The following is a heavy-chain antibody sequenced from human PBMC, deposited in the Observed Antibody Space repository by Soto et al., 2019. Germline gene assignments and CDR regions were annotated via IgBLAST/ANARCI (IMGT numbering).Heavy chain of an antibody. J-gene: IGHJ3*02. CDR3: ARVGDGGNYAFWSGYYSLRAFDI. D-gene: IGHD3-3*01. CDR2: ISAYKGNT. V-gene: IGHV1-18*01. Sequence: QVQLVQSGAEVKKPGASVKVSCKASGYTFTSYGISWVRQAPGQGREWMGWISAYKGNTNYAQKLQGRVTMTTDTSTSTAYMELRSLRSDDTAVYYCARVGDGGNYAFWSGYYSLRAFDIWGQGTMVTVSS. CDR1: GYTFTSYG.